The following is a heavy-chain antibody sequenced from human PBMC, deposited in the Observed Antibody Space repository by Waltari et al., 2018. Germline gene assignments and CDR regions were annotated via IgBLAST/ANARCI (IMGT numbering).Heavy chain of an antibody. J-gene: IGHJ3*02. CDR1: GGSISSSSYY. Sequence: QLQLQESGPGLVKPSETLSLTCTVSGGSISSSSYYWGWIRQPPGKGLEWIGSIYYSGSTYYNPSLKSRVTISVDTSKNQFSLKLSSVTAADTAVYYCARHLPGQDAFDIWDQGTMVTVSS. CDR3: ARHLPGQDAFDI. V-gene: IGHV4-39*01. CDR2: IYYSGST.